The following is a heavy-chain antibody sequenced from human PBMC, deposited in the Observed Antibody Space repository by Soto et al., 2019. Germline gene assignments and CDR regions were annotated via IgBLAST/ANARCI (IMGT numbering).Heavy chain of an antibody. CDR3: ARPKTIGAAAGKGWFDP. J-gene: IGHJ5*02. Sequence: PSETLSLTCSVSDYSIRGSTYLWNWIRQSPGKGLEWIGSIHYNGNTYYYPSLKGRLIISVDPSKNQFSLKLTSVTAADTAMYYCARPKTIGAAAGKGWFDPWGQGTLVTVSS. D-gene: IGHD6-13*01. CDR2: IHYNGNT. CDR1: DYSIRGSTYL. V-gene: IGHV4-39*01.